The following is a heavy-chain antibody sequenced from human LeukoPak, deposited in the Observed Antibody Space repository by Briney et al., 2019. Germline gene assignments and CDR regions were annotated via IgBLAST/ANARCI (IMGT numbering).Heavy chain of an antibody. Sequence: ASVKVSCKVSGYTLTELSMHWVRQAPGKGLEWMGGFDPEDGETIYAQKFQGRVTMTEDTSTDTAYMELSSLRSEDTAVYYYATDSPDEGYTGFDYWGQGTLVTVSS. CDR2: FDPEDGET. CDR1: GYTLTELS. D-gene: IGHD5-18*01. V-gene: IGHV1-24*01. J-gene: IGHJ4*02. CDR3: ATDSPDEGYTGFDY.